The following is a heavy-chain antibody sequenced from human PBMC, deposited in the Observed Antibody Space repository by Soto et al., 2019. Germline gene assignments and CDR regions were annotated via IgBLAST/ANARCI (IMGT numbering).Heavy chain of an antibody. CDR1: GGAISSSSYY. CDR2: IYYSGST. J-gene: IGHJ3*02. V-gene: IGHV4-39*01. D-gene: IGHD7-27*01. Sequence: SETLSLTCTVSGGAISSSSYYWGWIRQPPGKGLEWIGCIYYSGSTYYNPSLKSRVTISVDTSKNQFSLKLSSVTAADTAVYYCARGQTGDHAFDIWGQGTMVTVSS. CDR3: ARGQTGDHAFDI.